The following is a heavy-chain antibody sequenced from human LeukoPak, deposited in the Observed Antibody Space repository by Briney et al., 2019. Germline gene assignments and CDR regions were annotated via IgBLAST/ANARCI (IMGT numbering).Heavy chain of an antibody. CDR2: IVVGSGNT. J-gene: IGHJ6*02. CDR3: AADLRYYYGMDV. V-gene: IGHV1-58*02. CDR1: GFTFTSSA. Sequence: GTSVKVSCKSSGFTFTSSAMQWVRQARGQRLEWIGLIVVGSGNTNYAQKFQERVTITRDMSTSTAYMELSSLRSEDTAVYYCAADLRYYYGMDVWGQGTTVTVSS.